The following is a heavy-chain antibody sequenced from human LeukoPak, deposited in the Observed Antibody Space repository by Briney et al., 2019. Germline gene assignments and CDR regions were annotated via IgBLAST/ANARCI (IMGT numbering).Heavy chain of an antibody. CDR3: AKDLYDSSGSRYDY. Sequence: PGGSLRLSCAASGFTFRDYTMNWVRQSPGKGLEWVSAMSGSGSSTWYADSVKGRLTISRDNSKNTLFLQMNSLRAEDTAVYYCAKDLYDSSGSRYDYWGQGTLVTVSS. V-gene: IGHV3-23*01. CDR2: MSGSGSST. CDR1: GFTFRDYT. D-gene: IGHD3-22*01. J-gene: IGHJ4*02.